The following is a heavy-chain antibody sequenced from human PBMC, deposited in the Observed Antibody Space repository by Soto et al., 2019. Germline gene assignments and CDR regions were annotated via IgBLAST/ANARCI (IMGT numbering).Heavy chain of an antibody. J-gene: IGHJ4*02. V-gene: IGHV1-18*01. Sequence: QVQLVQSGAEVKKPGASVKVSCKTSGYTFSTYPISWVRQAPGQGLEWVGWISTYNGKTNYGQKFHGRVTLTTDTSTSTAYRDLRNLISDDTAVYYCARYRVEAALGTFDQWGQGTLVTVSS. D-gene: IGHD6-13*01. CDR2: ISTYNGKT. CDR1: GYTFSTYP. CDR3: ARYRVEAALGTFDQ.